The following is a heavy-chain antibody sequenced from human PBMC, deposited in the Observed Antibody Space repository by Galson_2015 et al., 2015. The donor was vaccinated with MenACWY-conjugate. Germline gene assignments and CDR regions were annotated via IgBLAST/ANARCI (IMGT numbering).Heavy chain of an antibody. J-gene: IGHJ4*02. CDR2: LKQDGSEK. CDR1: GFTFSNYW. Sequence: SLRLSCAASGFTFSNYWMSWVRQAPGKGLEWVANLKQDGSEKYYVDSVKGRFTISRDNAKNSLYLQINSLRAEDTAVYYCARPDRYGDPNFDYWGQGTLVTVSS. D-gene: IGHD4-17*01. V-gene: IGHV3-7*03. CDR3: ARPDRYGDPNFDY.